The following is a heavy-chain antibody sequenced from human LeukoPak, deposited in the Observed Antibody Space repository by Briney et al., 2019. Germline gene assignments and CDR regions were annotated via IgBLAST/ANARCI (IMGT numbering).Heavy chain of an antibody. CDR2: VSGSGGST. Sequence: PGGSLRLSCAASGFTFSSYAMSWARQAPGKGLEWVSGVSGSGGSTYYADSVKGRFTISRDSSKNTLYLQMNSLRAEDTAVYYCAKDLDIVATITGNWGQGTLVTVSS. V-gene: IGHV3-23*01. J-gene: IGHJ4*02. CDR1: GFTFSSYA. D-gene: IGHD5-12*01. CDR3: AKDLDIVATITGN.